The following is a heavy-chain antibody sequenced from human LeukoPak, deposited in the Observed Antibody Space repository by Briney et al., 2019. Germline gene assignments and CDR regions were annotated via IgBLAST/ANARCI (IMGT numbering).Heavy chain of an antibody. CDR1: GGSISSYY. V-gene: IGHV4-4*07. CDR3: AREELGYCSSTSCPHFDY. J-gene: IGHJ4*02. Sequence: SETLSLTCTVSGGSISSYYWSWIRQPAGKVLEWIGRIYTSGSTNYNPSLKSRVTISVDKSKNQFSLKLSSVTAADTAVYYCAREELGYCSSTSCPHFDYWGQGTLVTVSS. CDR2: IYTSGST. D-gene: IGHD2-2*01.